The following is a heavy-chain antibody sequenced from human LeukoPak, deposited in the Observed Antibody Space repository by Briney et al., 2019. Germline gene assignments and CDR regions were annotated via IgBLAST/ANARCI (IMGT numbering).Heavy chain of an antibody. D-gene: IGHD2-15*01. Sequence: SVKVSCKASGGTFSKYTISWVRQAPGQGLEWMGGIIPIFGTTNYAQNFQGRVTITADESTFTAYLELSSLRSEDTAVYYCASINDGGLLEYHFDYWGQGTLVTVSS. CDR3: ASINDGGLLEYHFDY. CDR2: IIPIFGTT. CDR1: GGTFSKYT. J-gene: IGHJ4*02. V-gene: IGHV1-69*13.